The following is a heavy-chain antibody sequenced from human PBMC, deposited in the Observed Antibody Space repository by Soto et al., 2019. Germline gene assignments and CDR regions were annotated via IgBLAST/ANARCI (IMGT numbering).Heavy chain of an antibody. Sequence: PGGSLRLSCAASGFTFSSYVMNWVRQAPGKGLEWVSTISGSGGSTYYADSVEGRFTFSRDNSKNTLHLLMNSLRAEDTAVYYCAKGRSNGWYEAFDIWGQGTMVTVSS. CDR2: ISGSGGST. V-gene: IGHV3-23*01. D-gene: IGHD6-19*01. CDR1: GFTFSSYV. CDR3: AKGRSNGWYEAFDI. J-gene: IGHJ3*02.